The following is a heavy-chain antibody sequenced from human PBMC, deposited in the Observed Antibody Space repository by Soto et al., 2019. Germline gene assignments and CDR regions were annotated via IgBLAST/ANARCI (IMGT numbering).Heavy chain of an antibody. CDR3: ARSNYDILTGYYYFDY. CDR2: INAGNGNT. D-gene: IGHD3-9*01. J-gene: IGHJ4*02. CDR1: GYTFTSYA. V-gene: IGHV1-3*01. Sequence: ASVKVSCKASGYTFTSYAMHWVRQAPGQRLEWMGWINAGNGNTKYSQKFQGRVTITRDTSASTAYMELSSLRPEDTAVYYCARSNYDILTGYYYFDYWGQGTLVTVSS.